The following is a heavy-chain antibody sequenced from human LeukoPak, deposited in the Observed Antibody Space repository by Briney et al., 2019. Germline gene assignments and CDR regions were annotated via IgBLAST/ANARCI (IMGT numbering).Heavy chain of an antibody. D-gene: IGHD3-10*01. CDR3: AYYGSGSYYNYYYYMDV. Sequence: GGSLRLSCAASGFTFSSYGMHWVRQAPGKGLEWVAFIRYDGSNKYYADSVKGRFAISRDNSKNTLYLQMNSLRAEDTAVYYCAYYGSGSYYNYYYYMDVWGKGTTVTVSS. CDR2: IRYDGSNK. J-gene: IGHJ6*03. V-gene: IGHV3-30*02. CDR1: GFTFSSYG.